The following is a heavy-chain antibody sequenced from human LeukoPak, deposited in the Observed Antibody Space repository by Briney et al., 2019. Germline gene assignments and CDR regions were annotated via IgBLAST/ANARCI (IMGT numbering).Heavy chain of an antibody. CDR2: ISSSGSDI. Sequence: GGSLRLSCAASGFTFSSYRMSWVRQAPGKGLEWVSSISSSGSDIYYADSVKGRFTISRDNAKNSLYLQMNSLGDEDTAVYYCARVPDTAMAIDYWGQGTLVTVSS. D-gene: IGHD5-18*01. J-gene: IGHJ4*02. CDR1: GFTFSSYR. V-gene: IGHV3-21*01. CDR3: ARVPDTAMAIDY.